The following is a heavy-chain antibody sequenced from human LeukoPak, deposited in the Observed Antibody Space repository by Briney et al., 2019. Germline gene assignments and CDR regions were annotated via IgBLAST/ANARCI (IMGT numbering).Heavy chain of an antibody. CDR2: IWYDGSNK. J-gene: IGHJ3*02. Sequence: GGSLRLSCAASGFTFNAYTLNWVRQAPGKGLEWVAVIWYDGSNKYYADSVKGRFTISRDNSKNTLYLQMNSLRAEDTAVYYCARAAGSGWRDAFDIWGQGTMVTVSS. CDR1: GFTFNAYT. V-gene: IGHV3-33*08. D-gene: IGHD6-19*01. CDR3: ARAAGSGWRDAFDI.